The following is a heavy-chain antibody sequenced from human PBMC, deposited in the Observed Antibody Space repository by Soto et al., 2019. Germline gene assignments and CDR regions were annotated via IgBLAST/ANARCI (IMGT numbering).Heavy chain of an antibody. J-gene: IGHJ4*02. V-gene: IGHV4-4*02. D-gene: IGHD7-27*01. CDR1: GDSINSNYC. Sequence: QVQLQESGPGLVRPSGTLSLTCAVSGDSINSNYCWTWVRQPPGKGLEWIAEIYYSGGTSYNPSLKSRVTISMDKSKNQFSLNLTSVTAADTAMYYCARDTGLGLGYWGQGTLVTVSS. CDR3: ARDTGLGLGY. CDR2: IYYSGGT.